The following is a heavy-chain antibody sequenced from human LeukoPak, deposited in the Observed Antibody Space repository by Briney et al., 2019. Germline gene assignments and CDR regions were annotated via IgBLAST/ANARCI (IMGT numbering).Heavy chain of an antibody. Sequence: GGSLRLSCAASGFIISSYSMNWVRQAPGKGLEWVSYISSSSSTIYYTDSVKGRFTISRDNTKNSLYLQMNSLRAEDTAVYYCAREYSSSPGRAFEIWGQGKM. D-gene: IGHD6-6*01. V-gene: IGHV3-48*04. J-gene: IGHJ3*02. CDR3: AREYSSSPGRAFEI. CDR2: ISSSSSTI. CDR1: GFIISSYS.